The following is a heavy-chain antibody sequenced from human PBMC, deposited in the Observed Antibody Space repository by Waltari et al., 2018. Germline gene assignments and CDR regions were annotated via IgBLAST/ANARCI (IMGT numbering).Heavy chain of an antibody. Sequence: QVQLVQSGVEVKKHGASVKVSCRAAGYSFTTYGIRWVRQAPGQGLEWMGWISTYNGNTKYTQMFQGRVTMTTDTSSSIAFTELRSLRSDDTAVYYCARVIADGGVDYWGQGTLVTVSS. J-gene: IGHJ4*02. CDR1: GYSFTTYG. D-gene: IGHD6-13*01. V-gene: IGHV1-18*01. CDR3: ARVIADGGVDY. CDR2: ISTYNGNT.